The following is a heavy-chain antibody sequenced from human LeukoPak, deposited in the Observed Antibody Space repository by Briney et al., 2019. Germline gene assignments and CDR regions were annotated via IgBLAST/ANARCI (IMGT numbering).Heavy chain of an antibody. V-gene: IGHV4-39*01. Sequence: GSLRLSCAASGRPIKLYMMNWIRQPPGKGLEWIGSIYYSGSTYYNPSLKSRVTISVDTSKNQFSLKLSSVTAADTAVYYCARGSRNYFDYSGYYSYWGQGTLLTVSS. CDR3: ARGSRNYFDYSGYYSY. CDR1: GRPIKLYMM. D-gene: IGHD3-22*01. J-gene: IGHJ4*02. CDR2: IYYSGST.